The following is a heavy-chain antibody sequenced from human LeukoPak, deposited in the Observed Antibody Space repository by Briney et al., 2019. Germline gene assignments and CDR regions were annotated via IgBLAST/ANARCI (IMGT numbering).Heavy chain of an antibody. CDR2: IYSGGST. V-gene: IGHV3-53*04. J-gene: IGHJ4*02. Sequence: GGSLRLSCAASEFTVSSNYMSWVRQAPGKGLERVSVIYSGGSTYYADSVKGRFTISRHNSKNTMYLQMNSLRVEDTAVYYCAVNYALEGFDYWGQGTLVTVSS. CDR1: EFTVSSNY. D-gene: IGHD2-2*01. CDR3: AVNYALEGFDY.